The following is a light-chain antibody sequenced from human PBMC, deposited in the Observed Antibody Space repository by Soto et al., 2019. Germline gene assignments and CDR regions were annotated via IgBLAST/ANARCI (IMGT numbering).Light chain of an antibody. Sequence: IVMTQSPATLSVSPGERATLSCRAIQRVSGNLAWYPQKPGQVPRLLIYAASTRATAIPARFSGSGSGTEFTLTSSGLQSEDVAVYYCQQYNNWPPITFGPGTTVHIK. CDR3: QQYNNWPPIT. CDR1: QRVSGN. J-gene: IGKJ3*01. CDR2: AAS. V-gene: IGKV3-15*01.